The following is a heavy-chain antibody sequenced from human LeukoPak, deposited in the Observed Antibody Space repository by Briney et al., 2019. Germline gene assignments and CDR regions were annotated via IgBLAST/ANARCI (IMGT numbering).Heavy chain of an antibody. Sequence: ASVKVSCKASGYTFTGYYMHWVRQAAGQGLEWMGWINPNSGGANYAQKYQGRGTLTRDTSISTADMELSRLRSDDTAVYFCARDLGGAHYFDYCGQGTLVTVSS. CDR3: ARDLGGAHYFDY. CDR1: GYTFTGYY. CDR2: INPNSGGA. J-gene: IGHJ4*02. D-gene: IGHD3-16*01. V-gene: IGHV1-2*02.